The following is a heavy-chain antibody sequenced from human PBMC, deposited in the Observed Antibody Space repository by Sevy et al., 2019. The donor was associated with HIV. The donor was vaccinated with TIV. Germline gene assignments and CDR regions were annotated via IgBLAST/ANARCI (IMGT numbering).Heavy chain of an antibody. CDR2: ISYDGSNK. CDR1: GFTFSSYA. D-gene: IGHD6-6*01. J-gene: IGHJ4*02. Sequence: GGSLRLSCAASGFTFSSYAMHWVRQAPGKGLEWVAVISYDGSNKYYADSVKGRFTISRDNSKNTLYLQMNSLRAEDTAVYYCPRSPYSSSVGFDYWGQGTLVTVSS. V-gene: IGHV3-30*04. CDR3: PRSPYSSSVGFDY.